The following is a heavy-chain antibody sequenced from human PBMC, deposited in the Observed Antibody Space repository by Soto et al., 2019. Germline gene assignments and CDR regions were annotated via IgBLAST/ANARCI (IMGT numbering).Heavy chain of an antibody. Sequence: PSQTLSLPCVGSGDTVSSNSVAWNWVRQSPSRGLEWLGRTYYRSRWYSAYAVSVRSRIDINADTSKTQVSLQLNSATPDDTAVYYCARSEEDSDDYYSGIDVWGQGTTVTVSS. V-gene: IGHV6-1*01. CDR1: GDTVSSNSVA. D-gene: IGHD2-15*01. CDR2: TYYRSRWYS. J-gene: IGHJ6*02. CDR3: ARSEEDSDDYYSGIDV.